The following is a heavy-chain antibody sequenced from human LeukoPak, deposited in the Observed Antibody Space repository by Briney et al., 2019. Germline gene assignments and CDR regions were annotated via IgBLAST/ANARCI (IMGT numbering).Heavy chain of an antibody. Sequence: GGSLRLSCAASGFTFSSYAMHWVRQAPGKGLEWVAVISYDGNYKYYADSVKGRFTISRDNSKNTLYLQMNGLRAEDTAVYYCAGGSRLYGHSSSSDYWGQGTLVTVSS. D-gene: IGHD6-6*01. CDR2: ISYDGNYK. CDR3: AGGSRLYGHSSSSDY. J-gene: IGHJ4*02. V-gene: IGHV3-30*04. CDR1: GFTFSSYA.